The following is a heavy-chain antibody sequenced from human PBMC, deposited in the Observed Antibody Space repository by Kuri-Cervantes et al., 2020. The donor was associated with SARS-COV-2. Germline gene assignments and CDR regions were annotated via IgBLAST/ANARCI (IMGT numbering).Heavy chain of an antibody. J-gene: IGHJ4*02. CDR1: GGTFSGYA. CDR2: IIPIFGTT. D-gene: IGHD6-13*01. V-gene: IGHV1-69*06. CDR3: ATIAAAGTHPARDNHSYYFDY. Sequence: SVKVSCKASGGTFSGYAISWVRQAPGQGLEWMGRIIPIFGTTIYAQKFQGRVTMTEDTSTDTAYMELSSLRSEDTAVYYCATIAAAGTHPARDNHSYYFDYWGQGTLVTVSS.